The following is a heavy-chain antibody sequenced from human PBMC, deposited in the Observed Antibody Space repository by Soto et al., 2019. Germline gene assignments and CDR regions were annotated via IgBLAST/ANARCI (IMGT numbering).Heavy chain of an antibody. CDR2: ISSGSSTI. D-gene: IGHD2-15*01. CDR1: GFTFSSYS. Sequence: EVQLVESGGGLVQPGGSLRLSCAASGFTFSSYSMNWVRQAPGKGLQWVSYISSGSSTIYYADSVKGRFIISRDNAKNSLYLQMNSLRDEDTAVYYCARGWGCTGGSCYSDYWGQGTLVTVSS. CDR3: ARGWGCTGGSCYSDY. V-gene: IGHV3-48*02. J-gene: IGHJ4*02.